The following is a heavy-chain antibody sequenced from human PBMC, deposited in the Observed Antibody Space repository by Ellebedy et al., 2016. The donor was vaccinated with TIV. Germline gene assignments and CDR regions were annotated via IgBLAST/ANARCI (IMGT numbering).Heavy chain of an antibody. Sequence: GGSLRLXXAASGFTFSSYAMHWVRQAPGKGLEWVAVISYDGSNKYYADSVKGRFTISRDNSKNTLYLQMNSLRAEDTAVYYCAKARDGYNIYLMGYFQHWGQGTLVTVSS. CDR2: ISYDGSNK. CDR3: AKARDGYNIYLMGYFQH. CDR1: GFTFSSYA. J-gene: IGHJ1*01. V-gene: IGHV3-30-3*01. D-gene: IGHD5-24*01.